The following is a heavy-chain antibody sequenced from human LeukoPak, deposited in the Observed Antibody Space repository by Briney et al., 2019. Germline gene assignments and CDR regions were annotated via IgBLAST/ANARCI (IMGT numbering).Heavy chain of an antibody. V-gene: IGHV3-30*02. CDR3: AKDQVRGVDYYYYGMDV. Sequence: GVSLRLFCAASGFTIRSYGMHWVRQAPGKGLEWVAFIRYDGSNKYYGDSVKGRFTISRDNSKNTLSLQMNSLRAEDTAVYYCAKDQVRGVDYYYYGMDVWGQGTTVTVSS. CDR1: GFTIRSYG. J-gene: IGHJ6*02. D-gene: IGHD3-10*01. CDR2: IRYDGSNK.